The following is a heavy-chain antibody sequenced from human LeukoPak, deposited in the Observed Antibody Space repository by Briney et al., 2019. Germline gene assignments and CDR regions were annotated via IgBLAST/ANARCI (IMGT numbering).Heavy chain of an antibody. Sequence: ETLSLTCTVSGGSISSSSYYWGWVRQAPGKGLEWVANIKQDGSEKYYVDSVKGRFTISRDNAKNSLYLQMNSLRAEDTAVYYCAREGRLRYFDWLLIGYWGQGTLVTVSS. CDR1: GGSISSSSYY. CDR3: AREGRLRYFDWLLIGY. J-gene: IGHJ4*02. CDR2: IKQDGSEK. D-gene: IGHD3-9*01. V-gene: IGHV3-7*01.